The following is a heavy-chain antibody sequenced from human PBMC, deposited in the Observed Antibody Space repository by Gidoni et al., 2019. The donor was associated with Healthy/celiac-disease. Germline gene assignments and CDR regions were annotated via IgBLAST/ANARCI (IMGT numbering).Heavy chain of an antibody. D-gene: IGHD3-10*01. Sequence: QVQLVQSGAEVKKPGASVKVSCKASGYTFTSYGISWVRQAPGQGLEWMGWISAYHGNSNYAQKLQGRVTMTTDTSTSTAYMELRSLLSDDTSVYYCARGGSMVQGVIRYYYMDVWGKGTTVTVSS. CDR1: GYTFTSYG. J-gene: IGHJ6*03. CDR3: ARGGSMVQGVIRYYYMDV. V-gene: IGHV1-18*01. CDR2: ISAYHGNS.